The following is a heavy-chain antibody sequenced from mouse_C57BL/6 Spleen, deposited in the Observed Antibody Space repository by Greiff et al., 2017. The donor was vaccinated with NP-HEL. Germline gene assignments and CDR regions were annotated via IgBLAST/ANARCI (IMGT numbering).Heavy chain of an antibody. CDR1: GYSITSGYY. CDR2: ISYDGSN. Sequence: EVQLQQSGPGLVKPSQSLSLTCSVTGYSITSGYYWNWIRQFPGNKLEWMGYISYDGSNNYNPSLKNRISITHDTSKNHFFLKLNSVTTEDTATYYCARCYDGYYGGAMDYWGQGTSVTVSS. V-gene: IGHV3-6*01. CDR3: ARCYDGYYGGAMDY. J-gene: IGHJ4*01. D-gene: IGHD2-3*01.